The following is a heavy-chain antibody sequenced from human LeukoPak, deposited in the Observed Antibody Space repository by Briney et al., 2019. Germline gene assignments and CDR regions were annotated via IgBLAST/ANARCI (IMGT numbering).Heavy chain of an antibody. J-gene: IGHJ6*03. D-gene: IGHD3-9*01. CDR2: ISYDGRNK. V-gene: IGHV3-30*18. CDR3: AKDNRYFDWSYYMDV. Sequence: GRSLRLSCAASGFTFSSYGMHWVRQAPGKGLEGVAVISYDGRNKYYADSVKGRFTISRDNAKNSLYLQMNSLRAEDTALYYCAKDNRYFDWSYYMDVWGKGTPVTVSS. CDR1: GFTFSSYG.